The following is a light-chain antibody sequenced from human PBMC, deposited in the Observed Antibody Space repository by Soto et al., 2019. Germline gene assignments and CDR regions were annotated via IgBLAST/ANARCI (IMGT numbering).Light chain of an antibody. V-gene: IGLV1-40*01. J-gene: IGLJ2*01. CDR2: GNR. Sequence: QSVLTQPPSVSGAPGQRVTISCTGNSSNLGAGYDVHWYQQLPGAAPKLVIFGNRNRPSGVPERFSGSKSGNTASLTISGLQAEDEAEYYCSSYTRSTTLNVLFGGGTKLTVL. CDR3: SSYTRSTTLNVL. CDR1: SSNLGAGYD.